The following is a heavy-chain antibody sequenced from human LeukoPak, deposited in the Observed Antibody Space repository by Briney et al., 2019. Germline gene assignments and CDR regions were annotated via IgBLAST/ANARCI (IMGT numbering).Heavy chain of an antibody. CDR3: SSRYCSGGNCYFY. D-gene: IGHD2-15*01. CDR2: IRSKANSYAT. J-gene: IGHJ4*02. Sequence: GGSLRLSCAVSGFTFSGSAMHWVRQASGKGLEWVGRIRSKANSYATAYAASVKGRFTISRDDSKNTAYLQMNSLKTEDTAVYYCSSRYCSGGNCYFYWGQGTLVTVSS. V-gene: IGHV3-73*01. CDR1: GFTFSGSA.